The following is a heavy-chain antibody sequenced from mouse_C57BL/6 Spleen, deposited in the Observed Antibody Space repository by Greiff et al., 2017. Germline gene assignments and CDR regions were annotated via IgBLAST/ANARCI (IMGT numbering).Heavy chain of an antibody. CDR3: ARDKALNYYGSSSFAY. CDR2: ISYDGSN. Sequence: DVQLQESGPGLVKPSQSLSLTCSVTGYSITSGYYWNWIRQFPGNKLEWMGYISYDGSNNYNPSLKNRISITRDTSKNQFFLKLNSVTTEDTATYYCARDKALNYYGSSSFAYWGQGTLVTVSA. CDR1: GYSITSGYY. J-gene: IGHJ3*01. D-gene: IGHD1-1*01. V-gene: IGHV3-6*01.